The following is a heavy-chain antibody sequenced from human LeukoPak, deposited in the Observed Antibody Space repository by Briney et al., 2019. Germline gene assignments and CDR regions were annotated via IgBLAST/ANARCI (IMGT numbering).Heavy chain of an antibody. D-gene: IGHD6-19*01. J-gene: IGHJ4*02. Sequence: SETLSLTCTVSGGSISSSSYYWGWIRQPPGQGLEWIGTIPYSGNAYYSPSLKSRVAISVDTSKNQFSLKVSSVTAADTAVYYCARYPYSGISGWQAFDYWGQGTLVTVSS. CDR2: IPYSGNA. CDR1: GGSISSSSYY. CDR3: ARYPYSGISGWQAFDY. V-gene: IGHV4-39*01.